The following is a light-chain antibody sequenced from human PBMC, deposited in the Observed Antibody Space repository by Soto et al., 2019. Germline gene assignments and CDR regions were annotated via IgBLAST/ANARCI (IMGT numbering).Light chain of an antibody. CDR1: SSDVGSHDL. J-gene: IGLJ1*01. V-gene: IGLV2-14*02. CDR3: SSFTSTTTYV. Sequence: VAGSPGQSIAISCTGTSSDVGSHDLVSWYQQQSGKVPKLIIYDVSSRPSGVSNHFSGSKSGNTASLTISGLQAEDEADYYCSSFTSTTTYVFGTGTKVNVL. CDR2: DVS.